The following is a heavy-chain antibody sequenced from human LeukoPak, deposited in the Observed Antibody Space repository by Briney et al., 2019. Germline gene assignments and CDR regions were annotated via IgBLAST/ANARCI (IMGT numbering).Heavy chain of an antibody. CDR1: GGTLTTYG. J-gene: IGHJ3*02. Sequence: SVNVSCKASGGTLTTYGIRWVRQAPGQGLEWMGRVIPVLNITDYAQSFQGRVTITADTSKDTAYMAVSSLRSEDTAVYFCARAQYHYDSSGYFDALVIWGQGTRVTVSS. V-gene: IGHV1-69*04. D-gene: IGHD3-22*01. CDR2: VIPVLNIT. CDR3: ARAQYHYDSSGYFDALVI.